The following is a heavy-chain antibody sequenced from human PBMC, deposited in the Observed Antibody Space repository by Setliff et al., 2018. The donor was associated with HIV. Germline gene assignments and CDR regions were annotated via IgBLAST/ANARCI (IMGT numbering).Heavy chain of an antibody. Sequence: SETLSLTCTVSRGSISRYYWTWIRQPPGKGLEWIGEINHSGTTSYNPSLKSRVTISVDTSKNQFSLKLSSVTAADTAVYYCARDRFTWNYGKNYMDVWGKGTTVTVSS. CDR3: ARDRFTWNYGKNYMDV. CDR1: RGSISRYY. D-gene: IGHD1-7*01. V-gene: IGHV4-34*01. J-gene: IGHJ6*03. CDR2: INHSGTT.